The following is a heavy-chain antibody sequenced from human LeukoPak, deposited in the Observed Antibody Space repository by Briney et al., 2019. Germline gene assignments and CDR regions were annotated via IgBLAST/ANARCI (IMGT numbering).Heavy chain of an antibody. D-gene: IGHD2-15*01. CDR2: MSHDGSNK. V-gene: IGHV3-30*18. Sequence: GGSLRLSCAASGFTVSWYGMHWVRQAPGKGLEWVAVMSHDGSNKCYADSLKGRFTISRDNSKNTLYLQMNSLRAEDTAVYYCAKESGVYCSGGSCYLDHWGQGTLVTVSS. CDR1: GFTVSWYG. J-gene: IGHJ4*02. CDR3: AKESGVYCSGGSCYLDH.